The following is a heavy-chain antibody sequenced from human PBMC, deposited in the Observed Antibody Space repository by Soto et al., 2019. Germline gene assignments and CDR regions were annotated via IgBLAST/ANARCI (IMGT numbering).Heavy chain of an antibody. CDR3: ARELGYCSSTSCYNWFDP. CDR1: GFTFSSYA. Sequence: GGSLRLSCAASGFTFSSYAMHWVRQAPGKGLEWVAVISYDGSNKYYADSVKGRFTISRDNSKNTLYLQMNSLRAEDTAVYYCARELGYCSSTSCYNWFDPWGQGTLVTVSS. V-gene: IGHV3-30-3*01. D-gene: IGHD2-2*01. CDR2: ISYDGSNK. J-gene: IGHJ5*02.